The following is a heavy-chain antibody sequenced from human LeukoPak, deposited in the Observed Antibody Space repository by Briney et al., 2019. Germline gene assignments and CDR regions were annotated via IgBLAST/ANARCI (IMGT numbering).Heavy chain of an antibody. CDR3: AKGCGGNCYSFSA. Sequence: GGSLRLSCAASGFTFSDYVMSWVRQAPGKGLEWVSSIGGPGGSTYYAESAKGQFTISRDNSKSTLYLQLNSLGAEDTALYYCAKGCGGNCYSFSAWGQGTLVTVSS. V-gene: IGHV3-23*01. CDR1: GFTFSDYV. CDR2: IGGPGGST. D-gene: IGHD2-15*01. J-gene: IGHJ5*02.